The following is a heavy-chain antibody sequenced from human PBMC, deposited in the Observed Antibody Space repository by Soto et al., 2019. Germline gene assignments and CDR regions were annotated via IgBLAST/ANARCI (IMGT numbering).Heavy chain of an antibody. CDR2: INADNGNT. J-gene: IGHJ3*02. Sequence: QVQLVQSGAEEKKPGASVKVSCKASGYTFTSYAMHWVRQAPGQRLEWMGWINADNGNTKDSQKFQGRATITRDTPXSXXDMELSSLRSEDTAVYYCASGYCISSSCSNDAFDIWGQGTMVTVSS. V-gene: IGHV1-3*05. CDR1: GYTFTSYA. CDR3: ASGYCISSSCSNDAFDI. D-gene: IGHD2-2*03.